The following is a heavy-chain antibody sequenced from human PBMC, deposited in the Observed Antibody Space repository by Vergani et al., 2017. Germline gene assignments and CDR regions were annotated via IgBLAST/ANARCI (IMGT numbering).Heavy chain of an antibody. J-gene: IGHJ4*02. CDR1: GFTFSSYT. CDR2: ISSSSSYI. D-gene: IGHD6-19*01. V-gene: IGHV3-21*01. CDR3: ARVPAMDSSGSNEGY. Sequence: EVHLLESGGGLVQSGGSLRLSCAASGFTFSSYTMNWVRQAPGKGLEWVSSISSSSSYIYYADSVKGRFTISRDNAKNSLYLQMNSLRAEDTAVYYCARVPAMDSSGSNEGYWGQGTLVTVSS.